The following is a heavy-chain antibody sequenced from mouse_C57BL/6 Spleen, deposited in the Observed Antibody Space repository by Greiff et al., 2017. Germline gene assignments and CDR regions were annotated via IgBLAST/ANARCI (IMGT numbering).Heavy chain of an antibody. D-gene: IGHD3-2*02. J-gene: IGHJ2*01. CDR2: INPYNGGT. Sequence: VQLQQSGPVLVKPGASVKMSCKASGYTFTDYYMNWVKQSHGKSLEWIGVINPYNGGTSYNQKFKGKATLTVDKSSSTAYMELNSLTSEDSAVYYCARRTAQASYYFDYWGQGTTLTVSS. CDR1: GYTFTDYY. V-gene: IGHV1-19*01. CDR3: ARRTAQASYYFDY.